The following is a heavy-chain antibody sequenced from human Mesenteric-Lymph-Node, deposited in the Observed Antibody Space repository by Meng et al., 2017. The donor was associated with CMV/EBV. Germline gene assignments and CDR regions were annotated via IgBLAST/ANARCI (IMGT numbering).Heavy chain of an antibody. CDR2: INWKSGKM. Sequence: SLKISCKASGYTFDDYVMHWVRQGPGKGLEWVARINWKSGKMAYANSVKGRFTISRDNTRNSLYLQMNSLRVEDTAVYYCAREDGHNTFDYCGQGTLVTVSS. CDR3: AREDGHNTFDY. J-gene: IGHJ4*02. CDR1: GYTFDDYV. V-gene: IGHV3-9*01. D-gene: IGHD1-1*01.